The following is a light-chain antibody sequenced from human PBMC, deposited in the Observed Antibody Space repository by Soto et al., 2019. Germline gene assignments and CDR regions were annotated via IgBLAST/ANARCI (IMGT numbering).Light chain of an antibody. Sequence: DIQVTQSPSSLSASVGDRITLTCRTSQTVGTSLNWYQHKPRKAPKLLISGASTLQSGVPSRFSGSGSGTDFTLTISSLQPEDCATDECQQSYSSPVNFGGGTKVEIK. CDR2: GAS. CDR3: QQSYSSPVN. CDR1: QTVGTS. V-gene: IGKV1-39*01. J-gene: IGKJ4*01.